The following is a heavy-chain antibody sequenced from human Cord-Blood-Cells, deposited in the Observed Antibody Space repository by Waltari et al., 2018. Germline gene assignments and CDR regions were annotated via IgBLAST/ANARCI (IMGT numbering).Heavy chain of an antibody. J-gene: IGHJ6*03. CDR3: ARVSSYGTPTYYYYMDV. CDR2: INHSGST. V-gene: IGHV4-34*01. D-gene: IGHD5-18*01. Sequence: QVQLQQWGAGLLKPSETLSLTCAGYGGSFRGYSWSWIRQPPGKGLEWIGEINHSGSTNYNPSLKSRVTISVDTSKNQFSLKLSSVTAADTAVYYCARVSSYGTPTYYYYMDVWGKGTTVTVSS. CDR1: GGSFRGYS.